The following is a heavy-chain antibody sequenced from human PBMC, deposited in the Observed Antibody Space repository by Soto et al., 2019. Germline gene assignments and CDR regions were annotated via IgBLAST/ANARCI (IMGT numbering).Heavy chain of an antibody. CDR3: ARGPSSSSNWFDP. J-gene: IGHJ5*02. CDR1: GFTFTAYA. D-gene: IGHD6-6*01. Sequence: ASVKVSCTCSGFTFTAYAVHLVRQATGQGLEWMGWMNPNSGNTGYAQKFQGRVTMTRNTSISTAYMELSSLRSEDTAVYYCARGPSSSSNWFDPWGQGTLVTVSS. CDR2: MNPNSGNT. V-gene: IGHV1-8*02.